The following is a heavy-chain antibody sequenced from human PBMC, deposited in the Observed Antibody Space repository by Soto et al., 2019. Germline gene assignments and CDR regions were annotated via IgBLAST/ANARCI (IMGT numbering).Heavy chain of an antibody. J-gene: IGHJ4*02. D-gene: IGHD2-2*01. Sequence: GGSLRLSCAASGFTFSSYAMSWVRQAPGKGLEWVSAISGSGGSTYYADSVKGRFTISRDNSKNTLYLQMNSLRAEDTAVYYCAKPPPYCSSTSCQFDYWGQGTLVTVSS. CDR2: ISGSGGST. V-gene: IGHV3-23*01. CDR1: GFTFSSYA. CDR3: AKPPPYCSSTSCQFDY.